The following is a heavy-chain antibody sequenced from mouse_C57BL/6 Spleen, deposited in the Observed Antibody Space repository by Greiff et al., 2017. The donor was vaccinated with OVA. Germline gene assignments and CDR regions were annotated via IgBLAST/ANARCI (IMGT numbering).Heavy chain of an antibody. Sequence: VQLQQSGAELVRPGASVKLSCKASGYTFTDYYINWVKQRPGQGLEWIARIYPGSGNTYYNEKFKGKATLTAEKSSSTAYMQLSSLTSEDSAVYFCAREDYDYGFDYWGQGTTLTVSS. V-gene: IGHV1-76*01. CDR2: IYPGSGNT. J-gene: IGHJ2*01. CDR3: AREDYDYGFDY. D-gene: IGHD2-4*01. CDR1: GYTFTDYY.